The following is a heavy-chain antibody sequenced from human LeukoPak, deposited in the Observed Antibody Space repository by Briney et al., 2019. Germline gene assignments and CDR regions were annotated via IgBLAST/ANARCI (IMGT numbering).Heavy chain of an antibody. D-gene: IGHD3-22*01. CDR3: ARDGSWYCYDSSGLRDAFDI. CDR1: GGTFSSYA. Sequence: GASVKVSCKASGGTFSSYAISWVRQAPGQGLEWTGGIIPIFGTANYAQKFQGRVTITADESTSTAYMELSSLRSEDTAVYYCARDGSWYCYDSSGLRDAFDIWGQGTMVAVSS. V-gene: IGHV1-69*13. CDR2: IIPIFGTA. J-gene: IGHJ3*02.